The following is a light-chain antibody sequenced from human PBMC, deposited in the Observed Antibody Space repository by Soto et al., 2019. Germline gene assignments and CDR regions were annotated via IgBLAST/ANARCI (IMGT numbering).Light chain of an antibody. CDR1: QSVSSSY. CDR2: GAS. J-gene: IGKJ5*01. CDR3: QQYGSSRAIT. Sequence: EIVLTQSPGTLSLSPGERATLSCRASQSVSSSYLAWYQQKPGQAPRLLIYGASSRATGIPDRFSGSGSVTDFTLTISRLEPEDFAVYYCQQYGSSRAITFGQGTRLEIK. V-gene: IGKV3-20*01.